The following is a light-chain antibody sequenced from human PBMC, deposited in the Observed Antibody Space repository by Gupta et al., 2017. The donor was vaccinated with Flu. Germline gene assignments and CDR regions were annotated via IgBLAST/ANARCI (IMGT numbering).Light chain of an antibody. CDR3: SSYTSSRTLL. Sequence: QTQPASVSWSSEQSLTISCTGTSSDVGDHDYVSWYQHHPAKTPKLIIYEVTHRPSGVSNRFSASKSGNTASLTISGLQAEDEADYYCSSYTSSRTLLFGGGTTLTVL. V-gene: IGLV2-14*01. CDR2: EVT. J-gene: IGLJ2*01. CDR1: SSDVGDHDY.